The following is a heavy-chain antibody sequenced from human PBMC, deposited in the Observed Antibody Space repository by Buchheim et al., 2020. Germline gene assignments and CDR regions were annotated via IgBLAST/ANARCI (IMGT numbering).Heavy chain of an antibody. Sequence: EVQLLESGGGLVQPGGSLRLSCAASGFTFSSYSMNWVRQAPGKGLEWVSYISSSSSTIYYADSVKGRFTISRDNAKNSLYLQMNSLRAEDTAVYYCVTVTYHYFDYWGQGTL. CDR2: ISSSSSTI. CDR1: GFTFSSYS. J-gene: IGHJ4*02. V-gene: IGHV3-48*01. D-gene: IGHD4-17*01. CDR3: VTVTYHYFDY.